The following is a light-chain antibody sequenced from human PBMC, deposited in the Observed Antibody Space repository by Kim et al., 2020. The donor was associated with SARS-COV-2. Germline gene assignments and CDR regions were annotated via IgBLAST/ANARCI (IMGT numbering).Light chain of an antibody. V-gene: IGLV3-9*01. Sequence: QRRGEAGALEQTATMTWGGKNIGDKIVHWYQQKPGEAPVLVMRPSGIPEGLADSKGRETATLTISRAQAGDEADYYCQVWDRNIWVYGGGTQLTV. J-gene: IGLJ3*02. CDR1: NIGDKI. CDR3: QVWDRNIWV.